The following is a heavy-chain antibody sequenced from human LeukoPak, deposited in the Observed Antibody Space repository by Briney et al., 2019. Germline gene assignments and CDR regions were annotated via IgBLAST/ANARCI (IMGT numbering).Heavy chain of an antibody. CDR2: IYYSGST. CDR1: GGSISSSSYY. CDR3: ARRRTVTFDY. J-gene: IGHJ4*02. Sequence: SETLSLTCTVSGGSISSSSYYWGWIRQPPGKGLEWIGSIYYSGSTYYNPSLKSRVTISVDTSKNQFSLKLSSVTAADTAVYYCARRRTVTFDYWGQGTLVTVSS. V-gene: IGHV4-39*01. D-gene: IGHD4-11*01.